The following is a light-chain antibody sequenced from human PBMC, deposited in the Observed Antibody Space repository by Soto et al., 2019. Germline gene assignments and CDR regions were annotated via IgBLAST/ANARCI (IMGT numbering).Light chain of an antibody. CDR3: TSYTSTSTYV. CDR2: EVT. V-gene: IGLV2-14*01. CDR1: SSDVGGHNY. Sequence: QSVLTQPASVSGSPGQSITISCTGTSSDVGGHNYVSWYQQHPGKAPKLMIYEVTNRPSGVSDRFSGSKSGNTASLTISGLLAEDEADYYCTSYTSTSTYVFGTGTKVTVL. J-gene: IGLJ1*01.